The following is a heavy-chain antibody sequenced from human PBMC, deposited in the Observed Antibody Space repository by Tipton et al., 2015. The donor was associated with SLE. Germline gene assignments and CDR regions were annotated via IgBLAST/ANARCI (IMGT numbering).Heavy chain of an antibody. CDR2: INHSGST. CDR1: GGSFSGYY. J-gene: IGHJ4*02. Sequence: TLSLTCAVYGGSFSGYYWSWVRQPPGKGLEWIGDINHSGSTNYNPSLKSRVTISVDTSKNQFSLKLSSVTAADTAVYYCARGGVVTLTQFDYWGQGTQVTVSS. D-gene: IGHD3-10*01. V-gene: IGHV4-34*01. CDR3: ARGGVVTLTQFDY.